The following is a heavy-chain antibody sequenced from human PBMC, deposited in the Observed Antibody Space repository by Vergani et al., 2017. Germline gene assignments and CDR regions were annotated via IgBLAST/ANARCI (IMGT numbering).Heavy chain of an antibody. CDR2: INSGGST. Sequence: EVQLLESGGDLVQPGGSLRLSCAASGFTFNHYAMNWVRQAPGKGLEWVSGINSGGSTYYADSVKGRFTISRDNSKNTLYLQMNSLRGEDTAVYYCARFGSSSWYGDYWGQGTLVTVSS. CDR1: GFTFNHYA. CDR3: ARFGSSSWYGDY. J-gene: IGHJ4*02. D-gene: IGHD6-13*01. V-gene: IGHV3-66*02.